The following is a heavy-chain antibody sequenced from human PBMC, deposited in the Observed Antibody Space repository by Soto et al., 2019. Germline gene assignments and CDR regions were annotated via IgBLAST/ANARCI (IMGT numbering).Heavy chain of an antibody. J-gene: IGHJ5*02. D-gene: IGHD4-4*01. CDR1: GGSFSGYY. CDR3: AISLSTTASENWFEP. V-gene: IGHV4-34*01. CDR2: TNPSGIT. Sequence: SDTLCLTCAVYGGSFSGYYWRWIRQPPGKGLDGIVETNPSGITNYNPSLKIRVTISVDTSKNHFSLKLSSVTAADTAVYYCAISLSTTASENWFEPWGQGTLVTVSS.